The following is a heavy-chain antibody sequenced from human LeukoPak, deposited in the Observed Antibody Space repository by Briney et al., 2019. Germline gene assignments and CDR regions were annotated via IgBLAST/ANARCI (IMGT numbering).Heavy chain of an antibody. D-gene: IGHD6-6*01. CDR3: ARLDLGSSAAALDV. V-gene: IGHV4-34*01. CDR2: INHSGST. CDR1: GGSFSGYY. J-gene: IGHJ6*04. Sequence: SETLSLTCAVYGGSFSGYYWSWIRQPPGKGLEWIGEINHSGSTNYNPSLKSRVTISVDTSKNQFSLKLSSVTAADTAVYYCARLDLGSSAAALDVWGKGTTVTVSS.